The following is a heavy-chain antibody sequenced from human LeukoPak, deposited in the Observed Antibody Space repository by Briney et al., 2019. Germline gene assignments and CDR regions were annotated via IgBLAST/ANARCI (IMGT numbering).Heavy chain of an antibody. CDR1: GFTFSSYW. J-gene: IGHJ6*02. CDR3: ARVSVYYDILTGYYYYYGMDV. D-gene: IGHD3-9*01. Sequence: GGSLRLSCAASGFTFSSYWMHWVRQAPGKGLVWVSRINSDGSSASYADSVKGRFTISRDNAKNTLYLQMNSLRAEDTAVYYCARVSVYYDILTGYYYYYGMDVWGQGTTVTVSS. V-gene: IGHV3-74*01. CDR2: INSDGSSA.